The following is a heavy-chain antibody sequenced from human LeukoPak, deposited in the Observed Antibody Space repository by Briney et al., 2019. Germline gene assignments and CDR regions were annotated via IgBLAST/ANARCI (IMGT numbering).Heavy chain of an antibody. J-gene: IGHJ4*02. Sequence: GGSLRLSCATSGFTFSSYSMQWVRKAPGKGLEWVAVICVDGSKKFYADSVEGRFTISRDDSKSTSYLQMNSLRAEDTAVYYCARDQGYCSGGRCHSHFDYWGQGTLVTVSS. CDR2: ICVDGSKK. D-gene: IGHD2-15*01. V-gene: IGHV3-33*01. CDR1: GFTFSSYS. CDR3: ARDQGYCSGGRCHSHFDY.